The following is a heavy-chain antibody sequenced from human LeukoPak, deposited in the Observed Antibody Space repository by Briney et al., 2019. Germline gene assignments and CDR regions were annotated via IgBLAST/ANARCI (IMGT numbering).Heavy chain of an antibody. J-gene: IGHJ2*01. CDR3: ARVSSSWYQDWYFDL. CDR2: IYYSGST. V-gene: IGHV4-39*07. D-gene: IGHD6-13*01. Sequence: SETLSLTCTVSGGSISNSSYYWGWIRQPPGKGLEWIGSIYYSGSTYYNPSLKSRVTISVDTSKNQFSLKLSSMIAADTAVYYCARVSSSWYQDWYFDLWGRGTLVTVPS. CDR1: GGSISNSSYY.